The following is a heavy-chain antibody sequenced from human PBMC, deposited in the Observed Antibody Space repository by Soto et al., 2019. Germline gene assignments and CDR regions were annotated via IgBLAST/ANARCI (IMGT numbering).Heavy chain of an antibody. V-gene: IGHV1-69*02. D-gene: IGHD5-12*01. CDR1: GGTFSSYT. J-gene: IGHJ3*02. CDR2: IIPILGIA. CDR3: AAGRGEDGYNFWAFDI. Sequence: GASVKVSCKASGGTFSSYTISWVRQAPGQGLEWMGRIIPILGIANYAQKFQGRVTITADKSTSTAYMELSSLRSEDTAVYYCAAGRGEDGYNFWAFDIWGQGTMVTVSS.